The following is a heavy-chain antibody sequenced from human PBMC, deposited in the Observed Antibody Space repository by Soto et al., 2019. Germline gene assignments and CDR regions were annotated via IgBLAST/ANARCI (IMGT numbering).Heavy chain of an antibody. Sequence: ASVKVSCKASGYTFTSYGISWVRQAPGQGLEWMGWISAYNGNTNYAQKLQGRVTMTTDTSTSTAYMELRSLRSDDTAVYYCAREEQKNYYYGMDVWGQGTTVTVSS. V-gene: IGHV1-18*04. CDR2: ISAYNGNT. CDR3: AREEQKNYYYGMDV. CDR1: GYTFTSYG. D-gene: IGHD1-26*01. J-gene: IGHJ6*02.